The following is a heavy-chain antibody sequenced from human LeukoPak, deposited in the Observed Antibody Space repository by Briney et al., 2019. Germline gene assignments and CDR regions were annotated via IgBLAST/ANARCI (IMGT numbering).Heavy chain of an antibody. CDR3: ASLSRSYYGSGSYFLDY. Sequence: GGSLRLSCAASGFTFSSYSMNWVRQAPGKGLEWVSAISGSGASTYYADSVKGRFTISRDNSKNTLYLQMNSLRAEDTAVYYCASLSRSYYGSGSYFLDYWGQGTLVTGSS. V-gene: IGHV3-23*01. D-gene: IGHD3-10*01. J-gene: IGHJ4*02. CDR2: ISGSGAST. CDR1: GFTFSSYS.